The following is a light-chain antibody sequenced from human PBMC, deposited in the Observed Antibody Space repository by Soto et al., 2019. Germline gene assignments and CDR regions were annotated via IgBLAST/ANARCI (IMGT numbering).Light chain of an antibody. J-gene: IGKJ3*01. CDR3: QQGNSFPFT. V-gene: IGKV1-12*01. CDR1: QNIKTW. Sequence: DIQITQSPSSVSASVGDRVTVTCRASQNIKTWLAWYRQKPGTAPNLLIYGASTLQSGVPSRFSGSGPGTEFTLTIDSLQPEDFGTYYCQQGNSFPFTFGPGTRVD. CDR2: GAS.